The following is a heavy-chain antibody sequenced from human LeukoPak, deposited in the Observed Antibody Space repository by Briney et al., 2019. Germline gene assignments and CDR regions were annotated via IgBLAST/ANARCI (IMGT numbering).Heavy chain of an antibody. D-gene: IGHD6-19*01. V-gene: IGHV3-23*01. J-gene: IGHJ4*02. CDR2: ITNSGDGT. Sequence: PGGSLRLSCAASGFVFSSLDMGWVRQTPGKGLEWVSAITNSGDGTFYADSVKGRFTISRDNSENTLFLQMNSLRAEDTAVYFCAKDARRSSGWWFFDHWGQGTLVTVSS. CDR3: AKDARRSSGWWFFDH. CDR1: GFVFSSLD.